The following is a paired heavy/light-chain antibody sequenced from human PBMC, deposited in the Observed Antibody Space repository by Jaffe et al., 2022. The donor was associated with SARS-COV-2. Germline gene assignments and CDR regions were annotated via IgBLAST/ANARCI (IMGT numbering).Light chain of an antibody. CDR2: QDS. Sequence: SYELTQPPSVSVSPGQTASITCSGDKLGDKYACWYQQKPGQSPVLVIYQDSKRPSGIPERFSGSNSGNTATLTISGTQAMDEADYYCQAWDSSTGNVFGTGTKVTVL. V-gene: IGLV3-1*01. CDR1: KLGDKY. CDR3: QAWDSSTGNV. J-gene: IGLJ1*01.
Heavy chain of an antibody. D-gene: IGHD5-12*01. CDR1: GGSISSYY. V-gene: IGHV4-59*08. J-gene: IGHJ6*02. Sequence: QVQLQESGPGLVKPSETLSLTCTVSGGSISSYYWSWIRQPPGKGLEWIGYIYYSGSTNYNPSLKSRVTISVDTSKNQFSLKLSSVTAADTAVYYCARSIVATISSYYYYGMDVWGQGTTVTVSS. CDR2: IYYSGST. CDR3: ARSIVATISSYYYYGMDV.